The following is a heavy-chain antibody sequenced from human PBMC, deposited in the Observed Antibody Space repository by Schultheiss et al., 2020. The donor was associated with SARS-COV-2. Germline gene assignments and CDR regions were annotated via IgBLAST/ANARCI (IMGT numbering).Heavy chain of an antibody. J-gene: IGHJ4*02. CDR1: GFTFSSYS. CDR2: ISSSGSTI. V-gene: IGHV3-48*04. D-gene: IGHD3-3*01. Sequence: GGSLRLSCAASGFTFSSYSMNWVRQAPGKGLEWVSYISSSGSTIYYADSVKGRFTISRDNAKNSLYLQMNSLRAEDTAVYYCARFYEAFLEWLFLPYWGQGTLVTVSS. CDR3: ARFYEAFLEWLFLPY.